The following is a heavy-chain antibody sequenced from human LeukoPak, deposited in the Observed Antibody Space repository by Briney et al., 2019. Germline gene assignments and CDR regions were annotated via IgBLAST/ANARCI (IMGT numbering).Heavy chain of an antibody. Sequence: PGGSLRLSCTASGFTFSSYTMTWVRQAPGKGLKWVSTITTGDGNTYYADSVKGRFTISRDDSKNTLYLQMNSLRAEDTAVYYCARVGRSGYIYYYYYGMDVWGQGTTVTVSS. V-gene: IGHV3-23*01. J-gene: IGHJ6*02. CDR2: ITTGDGNT. CDR3: ARVGRSGYIYYYYYGMDV. D-gene: IGHD3-3*01. CDR1: GFTFSSYT.